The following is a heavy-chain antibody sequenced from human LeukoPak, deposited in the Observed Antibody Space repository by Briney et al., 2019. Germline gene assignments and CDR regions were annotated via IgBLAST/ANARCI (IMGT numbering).Heavy chain of an antibody. J-gene: IGHJ3*02. D-gene: IGHD2-21*02. CDR1: GGSISSSNW. CDR2: FYHSGST. CDR3: ARVAATAHDAFDI. V-gene: IGHV4-4*02. Sequence: SETLSLTCAVSGGSISSSNWWSWVRQPPGKGLEWIGEFYHSGSTNYNPSLKSRVTISVDKSKNQFSLKLSSVTAADTAVYYCARVAATAHDAFDIWGQGTMVTVSS.